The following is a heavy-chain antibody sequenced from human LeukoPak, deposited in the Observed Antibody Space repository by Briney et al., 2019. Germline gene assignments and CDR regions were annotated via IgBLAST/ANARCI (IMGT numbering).Heavy chain of an antibody. V-gene: IGHV4-34*01. CDR1: GGSSSGYY. CDR3: AKNAGYSSGWYPDY. CDR2: INHSGST. D-gene: IGHD6-19*01. Sequence: PSETLSLTCAVYGGSSSGYYWSWIRRPPGKGLEWIGEINHSGSTNYNPSLKSRVTISVDTSKNQFSLKLSSVTAADTAVYYCAKNAGYSSGWYPDYWGQGTLVTVSS. J-gene: IGHJ4*02.